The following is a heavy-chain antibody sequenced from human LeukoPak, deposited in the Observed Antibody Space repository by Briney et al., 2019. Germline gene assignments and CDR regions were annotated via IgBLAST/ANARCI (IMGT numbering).Heavy chain of an antibody. V-gene: IGHV1-24*01. CDR3: ATFRITIFGVVSNWFDP. CDR2: FDPEDGET. Sequence: ASVKVSCKVSGYTLTELSMHWVRQAPGKGLEWMGGFDPEDGETIYAQKFQGRVTMTEDTSTDTAYMELSSLRSEDTAVYYCATFRITIFGVVSNWFDPWGQGTLVTVSS. CDR1: GYTLTELS. J-gene: IGHJ5*02. D-gene: IGHD3-3*01.